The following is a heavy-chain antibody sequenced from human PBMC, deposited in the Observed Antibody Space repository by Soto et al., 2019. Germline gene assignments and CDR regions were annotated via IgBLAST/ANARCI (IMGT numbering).Heavy chain of an antibody. D-gene: IGHD3-10*01. CDR1: GGSISSYY. V-gene: IGHV4-59*01. CDR3: ARVYYGSGSYLGDYYYYYYMDV. J-gene: IGHJ6*03. CDR2: VYYSGST. Sequence: QVQLQESGPGLVKPSETLSLTCTVSGGSISSYYWSWIRQPPGKGLEWIGYVYYSGSTNYNPSLESRVHISVDPPNHPYALKLSFVTAVDTAVYYCARVYYGSGSYLGDYYYYYYMDVWGKGTTVTVSS.